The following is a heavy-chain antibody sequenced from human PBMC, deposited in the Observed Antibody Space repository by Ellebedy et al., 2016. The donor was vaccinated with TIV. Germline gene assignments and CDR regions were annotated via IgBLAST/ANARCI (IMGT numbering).Heavy chain of an antibody. V-gene: IGHV3-53*01. CDR3: AREPRDPAIYYGMDV. CDR1: GFTVSSNY. CDR2: IYSGGST. D-gene: IGHD5-18*01. Sequence: GESLKISCAASGFTVSSNYMSWVRQAPGKGLEWVSVIYSGGSTYYADSVKGRFTISRDNSKNTLYLQINSLRAEDTAVYYCAREPRDPAIYYGMDVWGQGTTVTVSS. J-gene: IGHJ6*02.